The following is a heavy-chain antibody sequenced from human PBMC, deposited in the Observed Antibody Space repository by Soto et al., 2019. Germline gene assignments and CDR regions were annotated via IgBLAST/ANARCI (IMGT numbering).Heavy chain of an antibody. D-gene: IGHD3-10*01. CDR2: IFHSGTT. CDR3: ARAGGFGDLSGWFDP. J-gene: IGHJ5*02. CDR1: SGSISSSNW. Sequence: SETLSLTCAVSSGSISSSNWWSWVRQPPGKGLEWIGEIFHSGTTNYKPSLKSRVTISVDKSKNQISLRLSSVTAADTAVYYCARAGGFGDLSGWFDPWGQGTLVTVSS. V-gene: IGHV4-4*02.